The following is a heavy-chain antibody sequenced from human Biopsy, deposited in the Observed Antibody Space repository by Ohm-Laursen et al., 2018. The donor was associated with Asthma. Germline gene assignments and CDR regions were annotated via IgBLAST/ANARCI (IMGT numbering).Heavy chain of an antibody. J-gene: IGHJ4*02. CDR1: GYSLTDLS. CDR2: HDLEEGGT. V-gene: IGHV1-24*01. CDR3: ASDFPKDYVRYNFQF. Sequence: GASVKVSCKISGYSLTDLSMHWVRQAPGQGLEWMGGHDLEEGGTVNARRFQGRVTMTEDTFTDTAYMELGSLSSDDTAVYYCASDFPKDYVRYNFQFWGQGTLVTASS. D-gene: IGHD4-17*01.